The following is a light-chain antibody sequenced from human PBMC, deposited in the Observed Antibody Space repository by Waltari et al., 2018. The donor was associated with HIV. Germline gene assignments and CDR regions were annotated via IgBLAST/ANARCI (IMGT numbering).Light chain of an antibody. CDR3: GTWDTSLSAGL. J-gene: IGLJ2*01. CDR1: TSNIGTNY. Sequence: QSVLTQPPSVSAAPGQRVTISCSGSTSNIGTNYVSWYQQFPGTAPKLLIYDNNHRSSGIPDRCSGSKSGTSATRAITGLQTEDEADYYCGTWDTSLSAGLFGGGTKVTVL. V-gene: IGLV1-51*01. CDR2: DNN.